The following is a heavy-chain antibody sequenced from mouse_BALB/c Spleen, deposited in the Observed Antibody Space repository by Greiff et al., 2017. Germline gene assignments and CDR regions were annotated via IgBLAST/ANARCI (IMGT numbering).Heavy chain of an antibody. CDR3: ARFRDSSGNFDD. CDR1: GYSFTGYY. D-gene: IGHD3-2*01. Sequence: LVTTGASVKISCKASGYSFTGYYMHWVKQSHGKSLAWIGYISCYNGATSYNQKFKGTATFTVDTSSSTAYMQFNSLTSEDSAVYYCARFRDSSGNFDDWGQGNTLTVAA. CDR2: ISCYNGAT. V-gene: IGHV1S34*01. J-gene: IGHJ2*01.